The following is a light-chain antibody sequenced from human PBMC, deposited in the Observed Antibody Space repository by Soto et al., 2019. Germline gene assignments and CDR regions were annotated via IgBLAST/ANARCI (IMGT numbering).Light chain of an antibody. CDR3: QQSSTAPFT. CDR1: QNINTY. Sequence: DIQMNQSPSSLSASVGDRVTITCRAGQNINTYLNWYQQKPGKAPKLLIFAASSLQSGVPSRFSGSGSRTDFTLTISSLQPEDFATYYCQQSSTAPFTFGPGTKVDIK. CDR2: AAS. V-gene: IGKV1-39*01. J-gene: IGKJ3*01.